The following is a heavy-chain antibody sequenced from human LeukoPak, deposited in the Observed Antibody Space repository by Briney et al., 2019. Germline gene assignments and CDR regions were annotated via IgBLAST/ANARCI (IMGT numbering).Heavy chain of an antibody. CDR3: ARIWYTAAAGTSPIAVAVPVDY. Sequence: GGSLRLSCAASGFTFSDYYMSWIRQAPGKGLEWVSYISSSGSTIYYADSVKGRFTISRDNAKNSLYLQMNSLRAEDTAVYYCARIWYTAAAGTSPIAVAVPVDYWGQGTLVTVSS. CDR1: GFTFSDYY. D-gene: IGHD6-13*01. CDR2: ISSSGSTI. J-gene: IGHJ4*02. V-gene: IGHV3-11*01.